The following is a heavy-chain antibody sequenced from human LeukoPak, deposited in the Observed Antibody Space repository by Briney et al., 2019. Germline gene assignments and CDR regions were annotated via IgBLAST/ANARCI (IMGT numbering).Heavy chain of an antibody. J-gene: IGHJ4*02. Sequence: PGGSLGLSCAASGFTFSDYYMSWIRQAPGKGLEWVSYISSSGSTIYYADSVKGRFTISRDNAKNSLYLQMNSLRAEDTAVYYCARILSSTSCCDYWGQGTLVTVSS. CDR2: ISSSGSTI. CDR3: ARILSSTSCCDY. V-gene: IGHV3-11*01. D-gene: IGHD2-2*01. CDR1: GFTFSDYY.